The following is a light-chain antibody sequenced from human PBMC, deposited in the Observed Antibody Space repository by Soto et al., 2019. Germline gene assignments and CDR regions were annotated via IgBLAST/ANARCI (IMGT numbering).Light chain of an antibody. J-gene: IGKJ2*01. CDR2: AAS. Sequence: DIQMTQSPFSLSASVGDRVTITCRASQSISNYLNWYQQKPGKAPKLVICAASTLQSGVPSRFSGSGSETDFPLTISRLQPEDFATYFCQQSYKTPRTFGQGTKLEMK. V-gene: IGKV1-39*01. CDR3: QQSYKTPRT. CDR1: QSISNY.